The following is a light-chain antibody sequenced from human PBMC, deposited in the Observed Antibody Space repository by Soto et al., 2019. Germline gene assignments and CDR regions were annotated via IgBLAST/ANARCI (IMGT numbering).Light chain of an antibody. CDR1: SSNIGAGYA. CDR2: GNS. CDR3: QSYDSSLSGYV. Sequence: QAVVTQPPSVSGAPGQRVTISCTGSSSNIGAGYAVHWYQQLPGTAPKLLIYGNSNRPSGVPDRFSGSKSGNSASLAITGLQAEDEADYYCQSYDSSLSGYVFGTGTKLTVL. V-gene: IGLV1-40*01. J-gene: IGLJ1*01.